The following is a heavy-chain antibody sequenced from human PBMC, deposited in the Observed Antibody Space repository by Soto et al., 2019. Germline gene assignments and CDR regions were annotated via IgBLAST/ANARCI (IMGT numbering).Heavy chain of an antibody. D-gene: IGHD6-19*01. CDR2: INHSGST. CDR1: GGSFSGYY. CDR3: ARAAIAVAGTRIVGGCNWFGP. Sequence: PSETLSLTCAVYGGSFSGYYWSWIRQPPGKGLEWIGEINHSGSTNYNPSLKSRVTISVATSKNQFSLKLSSVTAADTDVYYCARAAIAVAGTRIVGGCNWFGPWGQGTLVTVSS. V-gene: IGHV4-34*01. J-gene: IGHJ5*02.